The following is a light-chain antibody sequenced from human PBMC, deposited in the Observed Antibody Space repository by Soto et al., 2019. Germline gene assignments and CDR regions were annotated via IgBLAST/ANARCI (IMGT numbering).Light chain of an antibody. CDR1: SSDVGSYNY. Sequence: QSALTQPASVSGSPGQSITISCTGTSSDVGSYNYVSWYQQHPGNAPKLMIYDVSNRPSGVSSRFSGSKSGNTASLTISGLQAEDEADYYCNSYTSKSTGVFGTGTKLTVL. CDR3: NSYTSKSTGV. V-gene: IGLV2-14*03. J-gene: IGLJ1*01. CDR2: DVS.